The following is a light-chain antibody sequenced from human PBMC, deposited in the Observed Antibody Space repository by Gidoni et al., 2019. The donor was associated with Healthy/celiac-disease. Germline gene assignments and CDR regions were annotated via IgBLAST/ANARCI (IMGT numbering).Light chain of an antibody. V-gene: IGLV2-23*03. CDR3: CSYAGSSTFPYV. CDR2: EGS. J-gene: IGLJ1*01. CDR1: SSDVGSDNL. Sequence: QSALTQPASVSGSPVQSITISCTGTSSDVGSDNLVSWYQQHPGKSPKLMIYEGSKRPSGVSNRCSGSKSGNTASLTISRRQAEDEADYYCCSYAGSSTFPYVFGTGTKVTVL.